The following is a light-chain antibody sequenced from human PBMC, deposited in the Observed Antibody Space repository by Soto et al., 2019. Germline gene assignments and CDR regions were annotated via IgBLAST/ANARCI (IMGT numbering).Light chain of an antibody. CDR1: QRISSY. Sequence: DIQMTQSPSSLSASVGDRVTITCRASQRISSYLNWYQQKPGNAPKLLIYAASSLESGVPSRFSGSGSETEITLAITRLQPADFATYYCQQSNSTPYTFGQGTKVEIK. V-gene: IGKV1-39*01. CDR3: QQSNSTPYT. J-gene: IGKJ1*01. CDR2: AAS.